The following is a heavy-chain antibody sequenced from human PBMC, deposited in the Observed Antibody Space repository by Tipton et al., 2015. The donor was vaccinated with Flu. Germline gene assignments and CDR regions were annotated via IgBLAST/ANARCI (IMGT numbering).Heavy chain of an antibody. D-gene: IGHD4-11*01. CDR1: GDSISSGSYY. CDR3: ARRDYSNYVSDPKNWFDP. Sequence: TLSLTCTVSGDSISSGSYYWSWIRQPPGKGLEWIGNVHHAGSTYYNSSLKSRVTMSLDASKNHFSLKLNSVTAADTAVYFCARRDYSNYVSDPKNWFDPWGPGTLVTVSS. CDR2: VHHAGST. J-gene: IGHJ5*02. V-gene: IGHV4-39*02.